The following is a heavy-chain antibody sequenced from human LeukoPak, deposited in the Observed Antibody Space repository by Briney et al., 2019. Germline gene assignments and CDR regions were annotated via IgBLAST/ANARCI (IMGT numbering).Heavy chain of an antibody. CDR1: GFTFSTYW. CDR3: ARDIGKGDAFDI. D-gene: IGHD1-26*01. Sequence: GGSLRLSCAASGFTFSTYWMHWVRHAPGKGLVWVSRIDSDGSTTRYADSVKGRFTISRDNAKNTLYLQMNSLRAEDTAVYYCARDIGKGDAFDIWGQGTMVTVSS. V-gene: IGHV3-74*01. CDR2: IDSDGSTT. J-gene: IGHJ3*02.